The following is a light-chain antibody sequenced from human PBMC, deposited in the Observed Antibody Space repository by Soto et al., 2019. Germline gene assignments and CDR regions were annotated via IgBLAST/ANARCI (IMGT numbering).Light chain of an antibody. V-gene: IGKV3D-15*01. Sequence: ENVLTQSPCSLSLSPWERATLSCRASQSVNSRSLAWYQQKPGQAPRLLIYGVSTRATGISDRFTGSGSGTEFTLTISSLQSEDFAVYYCQQYNNWPTFGQGTKVDIK. CDR2: GVS. CDR1: QSVNSRS. CDR3: QQYNNWPT. J-gene: IGKJ1*01.